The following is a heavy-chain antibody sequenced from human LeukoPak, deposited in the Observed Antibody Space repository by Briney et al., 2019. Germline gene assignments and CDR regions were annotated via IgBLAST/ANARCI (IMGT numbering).Heavy chain of an antibody. Sequence: SETLSLTCTVSGGSISSGSYYWGWIRQPPGKGLEWIGSIYYSGSTYYNPSLKSRVTISVDTSKNQFSLKLSSVTAADTAVYYCARVLVVTTSFDYWGQGTLVTVSS. CDR2: IYYSGST. CDR1: GGSISSGSYY. D-gene: IGHD3-22*01. J-gene: IGHJ4*02. V-gene: IGHV4-39*07. CDR3: ARVLVVTTSFDY.